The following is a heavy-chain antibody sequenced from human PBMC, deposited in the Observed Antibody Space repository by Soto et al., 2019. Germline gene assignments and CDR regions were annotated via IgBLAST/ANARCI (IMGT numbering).Heavy chain of an antibody. CDR2: ISYDGSNK. V-gene: IGHV3-30-3*01. Sequence: PGGSLRLSCAASGFTFSSYAMHWVRQAPGKGLEWVAVISYDGSNKYYADSVKGRFTISRDNSKNTLYLQMNSLRAEDTAVYYCASDIVVVPAAIAPPDYYYYGMDVWGQGTTVTVSS. CDR1: GFTFSSYA. D-gene: IGHD2-2*01. J-gene: IGHJ6*02. CDR3: ASDIVVVPAAIAPPDYYYYGMDV.